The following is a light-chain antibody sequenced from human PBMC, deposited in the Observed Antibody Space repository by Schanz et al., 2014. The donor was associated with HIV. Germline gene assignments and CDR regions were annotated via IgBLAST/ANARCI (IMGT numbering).Light chain of an antibody. CDR1: RSDIGNYDF. V-gene: IGLV2-8*01. J-gene: IGLJ3*02. CDR2: EVT. Sequence: QSALTQPASASGSPGQSVTISCTGTRSDIGNYDFVSWYQQHPGQAPILIIYEVTKRPSGVPARFSGSKSDNTASLTVSGLQADDEADYYCGSYGGSDNMVFGGGTKLTVL. CDR3: GSYGGSDNMV.